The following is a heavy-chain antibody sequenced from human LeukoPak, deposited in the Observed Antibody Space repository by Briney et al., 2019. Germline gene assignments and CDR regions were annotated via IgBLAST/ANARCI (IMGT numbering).Heavy chain of an antibody. CDR3: ARDLYQLLDY. D-gene: IGHD6-6*01. J-gene: IGHJ4*02. CDR1: GGSFSGYY. Sequence: SETLSLTCAVYGGSFSGYYWSWIRQPPGKGLEWIGEINHSGSTNYNPSLKSRVTISVDTSKNQFSLKLSSVTAADTAVYYCARDLYQLLDYWGQGTLVTVSS. V-gene: IGHV4-34*01. CDR2: INHSGST.